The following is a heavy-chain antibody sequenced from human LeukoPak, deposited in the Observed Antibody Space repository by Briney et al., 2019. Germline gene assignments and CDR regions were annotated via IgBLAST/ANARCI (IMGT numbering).Heavy chain of an antibody. V-gene: IGHV3-74*01. CDR3: ARDAGLIIVGATYGMDV. J-gene: IGHJ6*02. CDR1: GFTFSSYW. D-gene: IGHD1-26*01. Sequence: GGSLRLSCAASGFTFSSYWMHWVRQAPGKGLVWVSRINSDGSSTSYADSVKGRFTISRDNAKNTLYLQMNSLRAEDTAVYYCARDAGLIIVGATYGMDVWDQGTTVTVSS. CDR2: INSDGSST.